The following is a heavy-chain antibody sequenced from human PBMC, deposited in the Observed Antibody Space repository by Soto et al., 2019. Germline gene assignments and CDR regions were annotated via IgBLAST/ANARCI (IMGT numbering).Heavy chain of an antibody. J-gene: IGHJ4*01. CDR3: AKGAPNTGSVEC. D-gene: IGHD3-10*01. Sequence: GGSLRLSCAASGFTFRDYGMHWARQAPGKGLEWLAVIWHDGSYTYYADSVKGRFTISRDNSKNTLYLQMDSLRADDTAIYSCAKGAPNTGSVECWGLGTPVTLSS. CDR2: IWHDGSYT. V-gene: IGHV3-33*06. CDR1: GFTFRDYG.